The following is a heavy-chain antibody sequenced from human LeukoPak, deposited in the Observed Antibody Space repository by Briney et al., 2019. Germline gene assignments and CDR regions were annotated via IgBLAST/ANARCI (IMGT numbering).Heavy chain of an antibody. J-gene: IGHJ4*02. Sequence: GGSLRLSCAASEFTFSSYAMHWVRQAPGKGLEWVALISYDASNKYYADSVKGRFTISRDNSKNTLYLQMNSLRAEDTAVYYCAKALNYYDSSGYFDYWGQGTLVTVSS. D-gene: IGHD3-22*01. CDR2: ISYDASNK. CDR3: AKALNYYDSSGYFDY. CDR1: EFTFSSYA. V-gene: IGHV3-30*04.